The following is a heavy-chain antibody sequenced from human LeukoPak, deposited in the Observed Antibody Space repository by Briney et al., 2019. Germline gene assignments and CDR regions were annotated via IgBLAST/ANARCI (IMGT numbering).Heavy chain of an antibody. D-gene: IGHD5-18*01. Sequence: GGSLRLSCAASGFTFSSCAMSGVRHAPGKGLEWVSAIIPSGGSTYYVDPVKGRFTISRDNSKNTLYLQMNSLRADDTAVYYCAKSARDGYSHAYWGQGTLVTVLS. J-gene: IGHJ4*02. CDR2: IIPSGGST. V-gene: IGHV3-23*01. CDR3: AKSARDGYSHAY. CDR1: GFTFSSCA.